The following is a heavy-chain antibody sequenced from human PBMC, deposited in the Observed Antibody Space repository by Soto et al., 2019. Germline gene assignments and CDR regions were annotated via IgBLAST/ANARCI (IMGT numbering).Heavy chain of an antibody. CDR3: ARDPYGVRYYYYYGLDG. Sequence: GASVKVSCTASGYTFTGYYMHWVRQAPGQGLEWMGWINPNSGGTNYAQKFQGRVTMTRDTSISTAYMELSRLRSDDTAVYYCARDPYGVRYYYYYGLDGWGQGPTVTV. CDR2: INPNSGGT. D-gene: IGHD4-17*01. J-gene: IGHJ6*02. CDR1: GYTFTGYY. V-gene: IGHV1-2*02.